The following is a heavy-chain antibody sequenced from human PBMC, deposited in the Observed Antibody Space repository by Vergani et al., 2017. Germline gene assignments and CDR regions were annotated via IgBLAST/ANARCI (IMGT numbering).Heavy chain of an antibody. Sequence: QLQLQESGSGLVKPSQTLSLICAVSGGPISSGGYSWSWIRQPPGKGLEWIGYIYHSGSTYYNPSLKRRVTISVDRSKNQFSLKLSSVTAADTAVYYCARGHDSSGYYYDYWGQGTLVTVSS. D-gene: IGHD3-22*01. J-gene: IGHJ4*02. CDR1: GGPISSGGYS. V-gene: IGHV4-30-2*01. CDR2: IYHSGST. CDR3: ARGHDSSGYYYDY.